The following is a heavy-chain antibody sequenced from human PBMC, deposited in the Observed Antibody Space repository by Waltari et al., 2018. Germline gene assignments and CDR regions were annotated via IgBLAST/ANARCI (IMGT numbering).Heavy chain of an antibody. D-gene: IGHD1-7*01. Sequence: EVQLVESGGGLVQPGGSLRLSCAASGFTFSTYEMNWVRQAPGKGLAWVAYIGDTGRNIHYAESVKGRFTISRDNAKNSLFLQMDSLRAEDTAVYHCVKDDASWNYGHWGQGTLVTVSS. CDR1: GFTFSTYE. CDR2: IGDTGRNI. J-gene: IGHJ4*02. CDR3: VKDDASWNYGH. V-gene: IGHV3-48*03.